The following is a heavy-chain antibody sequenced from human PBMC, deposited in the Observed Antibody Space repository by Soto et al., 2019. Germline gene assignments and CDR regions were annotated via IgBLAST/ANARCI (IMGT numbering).Heavy chain of an antibody. CDR2: IYHSGST. D-gene: IGHD3-10*01. CDR1: GGSISSSNW. Sequence: PSETLSLTCAVSGGSISSSNWWSWVRQPPGKGLEWIGEIYHSGSTNYNPSLKSRVTISVDKSKNQFSLKLSSVTAADTAVYYCARDPRRYFTMVRGRIYGMDVWGQGITVTVSS. V-gene: IGHV4-4*02. J-gene: IGHJ6*02. CDR3: ARDPRRYFTMVRGRIYGMDV.